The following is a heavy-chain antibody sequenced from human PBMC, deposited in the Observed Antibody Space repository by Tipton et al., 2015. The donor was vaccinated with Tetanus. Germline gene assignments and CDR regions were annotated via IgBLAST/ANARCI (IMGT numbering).Heavy chain of an antibody. D-gene: IGHD2/OR15-2a*01. J-gene: IGHJ4*02. Sequence: LRLSCTVSGDSVSGYYWSWIRQPPGKGLEWIGYVYYTGSTNHSPSLKSRVTISMDRSKNQISLQLTSVTVADSAVYFCARVSRRNFYFDYWGPGAQVTVSS. CDR3: ARVSRRNFYFDY. V-gene: IGHV4-59*02. CDR1: GDSVSGYY. CDR2: VYYTGST.